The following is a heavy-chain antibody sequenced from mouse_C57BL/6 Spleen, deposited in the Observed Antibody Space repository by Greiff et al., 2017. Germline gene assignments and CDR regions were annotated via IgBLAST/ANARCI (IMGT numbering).Heavy chain of an antibody. CDR3: ARWGNWNYAMDY. V-gene: IGHV1-80*01. CDR2: IYPGDGDT. CDR1: GYAFSSYW. D-gene: IGHD2-1*01. J-gene: IGHJ4*01. Sequence: VQLQQSGAELVKPGASVKISCKASGYAFSSYWMNWVKQRPGKGLEWIGQIYPGDGDTNYNGKFKGKATLTADKSSSTADMQLSSLTSEDSAVYFCARWGNWNYAMDYWGQGTSVTVSS.